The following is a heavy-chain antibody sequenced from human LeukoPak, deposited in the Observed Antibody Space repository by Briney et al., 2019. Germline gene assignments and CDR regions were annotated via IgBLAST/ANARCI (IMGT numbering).Heavy chain of an antibody. CDR1: ARTFSCYA. V-gene: IGHV1-69*05. CDR3: ARSGDLGYSSSWYRPVHYYYYMDV. CDR2: IMPIFGTS. Sequence: SVNLACMASARTFSCYAIRWVRQAPGQWSEWMGGIMPIFGTSNYAQKFQGRVTITTDESTSTAYMELSSLRSEDTAVYYCARSGDLGYSSSWYRPVHYYYYMDVWGKGTTVTVSS. J-gene: IGHJ6*03. D-gene: IGHD6-13*01.